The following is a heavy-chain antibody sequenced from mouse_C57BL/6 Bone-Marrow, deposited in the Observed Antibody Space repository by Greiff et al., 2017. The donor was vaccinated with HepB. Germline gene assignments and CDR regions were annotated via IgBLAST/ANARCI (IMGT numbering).Heavy chain of an antibody. D-gene: IGHD1-1*01. Sequence: EVKLMESGGDLVKPGGSLKLSCAASGFTFSSYGMSWVRQTPDKRLEWVATISSGGSYTYYPDSVKGRFTISRDNAKNTLYLQMSSLKSEDTAMYYCARQDYGSEDAMDYWGQGTSVTVSS. CDR1: GFTFSSYG. CDR3: ARQDYGSEDAMDY. CDR2: ISSGGSYT. V-gene: IGHV5-6*01. J-gene: IGHJ4*01.